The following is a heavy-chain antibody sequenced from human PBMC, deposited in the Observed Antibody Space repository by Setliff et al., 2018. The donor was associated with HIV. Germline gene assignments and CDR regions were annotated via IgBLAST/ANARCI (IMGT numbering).Heavy chain of an antibody. D-gene: IGHD2-8*01. Sequence: QSGGSLRLSCAASGFIFSSYWMHWVRQAPGKGLVWVSRINSDGSSTSYADSVKGRFTISRDNAKNTLYLQMNSLRAEDTAVYYCASHPSVYGPPFDYWGQGTLVTVSS. CDR3: ASHPSVYGPPFDY. J-gene: IGHJ4*02. CDR2: INSDGSST. V-gene: IGHV3-74*01. CDR1: GFIFSSYW.